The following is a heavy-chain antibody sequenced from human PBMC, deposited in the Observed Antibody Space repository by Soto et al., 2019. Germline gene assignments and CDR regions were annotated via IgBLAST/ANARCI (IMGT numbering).Heavy chain of an antibody. CDR1: GFTFSSYS. Sequence: GGSLRLSCAASGFTFSSYSMNWVRQAPGKGLEWVSYISSSSSTIYYADSVKGRFTISRDNAKNSLYLQMNSLRDEDTAVYYCARDPYGSGSPAWFDPWGQGTLVTVSS. V-gene: IGHV3-48*02. D-gene: IGHD3-10*01. CDR2: ISSSSSTI. CDR3: ARDPYGSGSPAWFDP. J-gene: IGHJ5*02.